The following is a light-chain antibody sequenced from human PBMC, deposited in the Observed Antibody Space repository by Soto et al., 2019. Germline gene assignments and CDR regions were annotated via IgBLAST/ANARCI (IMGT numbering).Light chain of an antibody. CDR3: SSYTNTGTLV. CDR2: DVT. V-gene: IGLV2-14*01. Sequence: QSALTQPASVSGSPGQSITISCTGTSSDVGAYNYVSWYLQHPGKAPKLLIYDVTDRPSGVSNRFSGSKSGNTASLTISGIQAEDEADYYCSSYTNTGTLVFGGGTKVTVL. J-gene: IGLJ2*01. CDR1: SSDVGAYNY.